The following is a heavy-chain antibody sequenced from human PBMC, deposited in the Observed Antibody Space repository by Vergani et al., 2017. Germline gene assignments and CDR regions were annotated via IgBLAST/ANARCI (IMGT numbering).Heavy chain of an antibody. V-gene: IGHV1-46*01. D-gene: IGHD6-13*01. CDR2: INPSGGST. CDR3: ARGRDPTGYSSSWYGVWFDP. J-gene: IGHJ5*02. CDR1: GYTFTSYY. Sequence: QVQLVQSGAAVKKPGASVKVSCKASGYTFTSYYMHWVRQAPGHGLEWMGIINPSGGSTSYAPKFQGRVTMTRDTSTRTVYMELSSLRSEDTAVYYCARGRDPTGYSSSWYGVWFDPWGQGTLVTVSS.